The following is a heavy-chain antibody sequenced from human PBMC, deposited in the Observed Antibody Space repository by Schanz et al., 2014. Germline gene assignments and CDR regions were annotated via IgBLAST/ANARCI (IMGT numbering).Heavy chain of an antibody. CDR2: ISYDGSHK. CDR1: GFTFSSYG. D-gene: IGHD5-12*01. CDR3: ARDGGRDGYNLAFDV. V-gene: IGHV3-30*19. Sequence: QVQLVESGGGVVQPGRSLRLSCAASGFTFSSYGMHWVRQAPGKGLEWVAVISYDGSHKDYADSVKGRFTISRDNAKNSLYLQMNSLRAEDTAVYFCARDGGRDGYNLAFDVWGQGTTVTFSS. J-gene: IGHJ3*01.